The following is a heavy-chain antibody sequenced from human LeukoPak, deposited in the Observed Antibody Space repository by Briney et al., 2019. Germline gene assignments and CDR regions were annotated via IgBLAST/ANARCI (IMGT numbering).Heavy chain of an antibody. CDR1: GYAFTNYA. V-gene: IGHV1-18*01. Sequence: ASVKVSCTASGYAFTNYAISWVRQAPGQGLEWMGWISVYNGNTDYAQKLQGRVTMTAGTSTTTAYMELRSLRSDDTAVYYCARGYCSSATCRHFDYWGQGALVTVSS. D-gene: IGHD2-2*01. J-gene: IGHJ4*02. CDR3: ARGYCSSATCRHFDY. CDR2: ISVYNGNT.